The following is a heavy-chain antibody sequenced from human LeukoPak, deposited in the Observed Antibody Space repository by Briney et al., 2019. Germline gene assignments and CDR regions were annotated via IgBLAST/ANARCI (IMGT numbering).Heavy chain of an antibody. D-gene: IGHD5-18*01. CDR1: GGSISSGDYS. Sequence: SQTLSLTCAVSGGSISSGDYSWSWIRQPPGKGLEWIGYIYHSGSTYYNPSLKSRVTISVDTSKNQFSLKLSSVTAADTAVYYCARGGGYSYGLHFDYWGRGTLVTVSS. CDR3: ARGGGYSYGLHFDY. V-gene: IGHV4-30-2*01. J-gene: IGHJ4*02. CDR2: IYHSGST.